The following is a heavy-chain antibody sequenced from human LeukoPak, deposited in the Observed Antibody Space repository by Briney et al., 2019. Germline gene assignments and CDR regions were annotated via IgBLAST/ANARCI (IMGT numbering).Heavy chain of an antibody. Sequence: PSETLSLTCTVSGASISSSSSYWGWIRQPPGRGLEWIGNIYYSGSAYYNPSLKSRVTISVDTSKNQFSLQLSSVTAADTAVYYCARAYCGGGSCYHSRGWFDPWGQGTLVTVSS. CDR3: ARAYCGGGSCYHSRGWFDP. CDR2: IYYSGSA. CDR1: GASISSSSSY. D-gene: IGHD2-15*01. V-gene: IGHV4-39*07. J-gene: IGHJ5*02.